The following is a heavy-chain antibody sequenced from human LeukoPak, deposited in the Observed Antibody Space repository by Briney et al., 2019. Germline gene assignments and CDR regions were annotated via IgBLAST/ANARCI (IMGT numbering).Heavy chain of an antibody. CDR1: GGSISSSSYY. Sequence: SETLSLTCNVSGGSISSSSYYWGWIRQPPGKGLEWIGSIYYSGTTYYNPSLKSRVTISVDTSKNQFSLKLSSVTAADAAVYYCARLGNYYGSGTYWDSWGQGTLVTVSS. V-gene: IGHV4-39*01. J-gene: IGHJ4*02. CDR3: ARLGNYYGSGTYWDS. CDR2: IYYSGTT. D-gene: IGHD3-10*01.